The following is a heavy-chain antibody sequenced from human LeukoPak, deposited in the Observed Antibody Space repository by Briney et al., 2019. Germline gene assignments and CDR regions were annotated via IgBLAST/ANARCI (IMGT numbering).Heavy chain of an antibody. CDR3: AKDPSMVTATPEYFQH. CDR2: ISWNSGNI. J-gene: IGHJ1*01. D-gene: IGHD2-21*02. Sequence: PGGSLRLSCAASGFTFSTYAIHWVRQAPGKGLEWVSGISWNSGNIGYADSVKGRFTISRDNAENSLYLQMNSLRAEDTALYYCAKDPSMVTATPEYFQHWGQGTLVTVSS. CDR1: GFTFSTYA. V-gene: IGHV3-9*01.